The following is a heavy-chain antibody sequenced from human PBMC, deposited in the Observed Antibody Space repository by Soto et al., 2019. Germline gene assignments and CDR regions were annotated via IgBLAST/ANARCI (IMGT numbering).Heavy chain of an antibody. CDR2: IYDGGTT. CDR3: VGDWGPYWFDP. J-gene: IGHJ5*02. V-gene: IGHV4-61*01. CDR1: GDSLNAGTIY. Sequence: SGTLCLTCTVSGDSLNAGTIYWNWVRQPPGKDLEWIGYIYDGGTTKYNLSLKSRVTISQDTSKNQFSLEICSVMPSDPAVYYCVGDWGPYWFDPWGQGILVTVSS. D-gene: IGHD3-16*01.